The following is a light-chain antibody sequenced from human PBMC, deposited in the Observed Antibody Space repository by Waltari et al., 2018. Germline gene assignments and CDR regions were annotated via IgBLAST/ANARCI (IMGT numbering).Light chain of an antibody. CDR3: QQYNNWPLT. CDR2: RAS. V-gene: IGKV3-15*01. J-gene: IGKJ4*01. Sequence: EIVMTQSPATLSVSPGERATLSCRASQSLSRNFAWYQQKPGHAPRLLIYRASTRATGIPARFSVGGSGTEFTLTISSLQSEDFAVYYCQQYNNWPLTFGGGTKVEIK. CDR1: QSLSRN.